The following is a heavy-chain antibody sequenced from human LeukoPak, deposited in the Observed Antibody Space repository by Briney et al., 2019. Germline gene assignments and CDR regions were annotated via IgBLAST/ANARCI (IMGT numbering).Heavy chain of an antibody. CDR2: LSGGGGDT. CDR1: GFTFSSYA. J-gene: IGHJ4*02. Sequence: PGGSLRLSCAASGFTFSSYAMSWVRQAPGKGPEWVSSLSGGGGDTYYADSVNGRFTISRDNSKKTLYLQMNSLRAADTAVYCCAKDRYYDSRRAYDYWGQGTLVTVSS. CDR3: AKDRYYDSRRAYDY. D-gene: IGHD3-22*01. V-gene: IGHV3-23*01.